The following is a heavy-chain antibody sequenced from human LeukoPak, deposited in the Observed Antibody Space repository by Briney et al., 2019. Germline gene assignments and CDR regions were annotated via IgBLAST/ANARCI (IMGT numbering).Heavy chain of an antibody. CDR2: IYYSGST. D-gene: IGHD1-26*01. CDR3: ARAYRDLHVGYYYYYMDV. Sequence: SETLSLTCTVSGGSISSSSYYWGWIRQPPGKGLEWIGSIYYSGSTYYNPSLKSRVTISVDTSKNQFSLKLSSVTAADTAVYYCARAYRDLHVGYYYYYMDVWGKGTTVTVSS. V-gene: IGHV4-39*07. J-gene: IGHJ6*03. CDR1: GGSISSSSYY.